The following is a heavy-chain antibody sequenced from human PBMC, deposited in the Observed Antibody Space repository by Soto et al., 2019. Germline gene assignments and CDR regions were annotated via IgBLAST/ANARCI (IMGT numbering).Heavy chain of an antibody. CDR2: ISAYNGNT. CDR3: ARDRITIFRTVGGDFQH. J-gene: IGHJ1*01. V-gene: IGHV1-18*01. CDR1: GYIFTTYG. D-gene: IGHD3-3*01. Sequence: QVQLVQSGAEVKKPGASVKVSCKSSGYIFTTYGISWVRQAPGQGLEWMGWISAYNGNTNYAQKLQGRVTMTTYTSARTTYMELRRLRSDDTAVYYCARDRITIFRTVGGDFQHWGQGTLVTVSS.